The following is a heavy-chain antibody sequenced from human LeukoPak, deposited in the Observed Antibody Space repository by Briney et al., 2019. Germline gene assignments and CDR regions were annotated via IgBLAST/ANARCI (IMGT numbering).Heavy chain of an antibody. J-gene: IGHJ4*02. CDR2: ISSSSSYI. CDR3: ARDDYDSSGYTLDY. D-gene: IGHD3-22*01. CDR1: GFTFSSYS. Sequence: PGGSLRLSCAASGFTFSSYSMNWVRQAPGKGLEWVSSISSSSSYIYYADSVKGRFTTSRDNAKNSLYLQMNSLRAEDTAVYYCARDDYDSSGYTLDYWGQGTLVTVSS. V-gene: IGHV3-21*01.